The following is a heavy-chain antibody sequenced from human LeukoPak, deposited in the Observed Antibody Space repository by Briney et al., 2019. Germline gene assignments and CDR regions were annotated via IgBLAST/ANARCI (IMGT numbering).Heavy chain of an antibody. Sequence: WQTLSLTCGVHGDFLSGYYWSWLRQPPGEGREWIGDINHSGTTKYNPSLKSRVTISIDTSKNQFSLRVNSVTAADTAVYYCARLPLGAFGEVLNFDYWGQGSLVTVSS. CDR2: INHSGTT. J-gene: IGHJ4*02. D-gene: IGHD3-10*01. V-gene: IGHV4-34*01. CDR1: GDFLSGYY. CDR3: ARLPLGAFGEVLNFDY.